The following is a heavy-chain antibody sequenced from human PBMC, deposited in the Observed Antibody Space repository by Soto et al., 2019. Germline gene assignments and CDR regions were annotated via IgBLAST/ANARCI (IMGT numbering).Heavy chain of an antibody. Sequence: EVQLLESGGGLVQPGESLRLSCAASGFTFSNYAMTWVRQAPGKGLEWVSGITGSSETTYYADSVKGRFTISRDNSKNTVSLQMNGLRAEDSAVYYCARDCARTSCSVWKLWGQGTLVTVSP. J-gene: IGHJ4*02. CDR1: GFTFSNYA. V-gene: IGHV3-23*01. D-gene: IGHD2-2*01. CDR3: ARDCARTSCSVWKL. CDR2: ITGSSETT.